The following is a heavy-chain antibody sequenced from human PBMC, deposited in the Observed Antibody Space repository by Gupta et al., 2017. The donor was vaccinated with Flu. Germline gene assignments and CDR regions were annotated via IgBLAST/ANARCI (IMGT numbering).Heavy chain of an antibody. V-gene: IGHV4-31*03. D-gene: IGHD2-15*01. Sequence: QLQLQESGPGLVNPSQTLSLTCTVSGASIGSADYYWNWIRQHPGKGLGWFGYIHHSGRNNYNRSLKSRVSIAGDTSKNQFSLKLRSVTAADTAVYYCASDFRYCPKGIGYTSYYGMGVWGQGTAVTVSS. CDR1: GASIGSADYY. CDR2: IHHSGRN. CDR3: ASDFRYCPKGIGYTSYYGMGV. J-gene: IGHJ6*02.